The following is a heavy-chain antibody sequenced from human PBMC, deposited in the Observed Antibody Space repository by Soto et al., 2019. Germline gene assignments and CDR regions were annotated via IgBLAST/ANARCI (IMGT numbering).Heavy chain of an antibody. CDR2: ISAYNGDT. CDR3: VLGGLETGYYRDMDY. Sequence: QDHLVQSGAEVKKPGASAKVSCKASGYTFKNYGINWVRQAPGRGLERVAWISAYNGDTSYGQHLQGRVNVTTETAKTTAYMAVRSLRSDDTAVYFCVLGGLETGYYRDMDYWGQGTLVSVSS. CDR1: GYTFKNYG. J-gene: IGHJ4*02. V-gene: IGHV1-18*04. D-gene: IGHD3-9*01.